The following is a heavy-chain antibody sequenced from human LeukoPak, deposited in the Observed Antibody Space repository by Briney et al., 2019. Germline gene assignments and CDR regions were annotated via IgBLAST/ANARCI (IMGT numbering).Heavy chain of an antibody. Sequence: PSETLSLTCTVSGGSISSGDYYWSWIRQPPGKGLEWIGNIYYSGSIYYNPSLKNRVTISVDTSKKQFSLKLSSVTAADTAVYYCARDSGPGGHDYRGQGTLVTVSS. CDR2: IYYSGSI. J-gene: IGHJ4*02. CDR1: GGSISSGDYY. D-gene: IGHD5-12*01. CDR3: ARDSGPGGHDY. V-gene: IGHV4-39*07.